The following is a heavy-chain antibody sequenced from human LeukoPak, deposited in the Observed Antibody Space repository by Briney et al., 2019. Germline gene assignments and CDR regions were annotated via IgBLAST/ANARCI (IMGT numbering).Heavy chain of an antibody. CDR2: INPNSGGT. CDR3: AGSLAVAGTGFDY. V-gene: IGHV1-2*02. J-gene: IGHJ4*02. Sequence: ASVKVSCKASGYTFTEYYMHWVRQAPGQGLEWMGWINPNSGGTNYAQKFQGRVTMTRDTSISTAYMELSRLRSDDTAVYYCAGSLAVAGTGFDYWGQGTLVTVSS. D-gene: IGHD6-19*01. CDR1: GYTFTEYY.